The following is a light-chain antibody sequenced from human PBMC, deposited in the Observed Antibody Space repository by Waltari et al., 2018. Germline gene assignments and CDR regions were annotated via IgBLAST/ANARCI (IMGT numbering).Light chain of an antibody. CDR3: QQRSNWPLI. CDR1: QSVSSY. CDR2: DAF. Sequence: IVLTQSPATLSLSPGERATLACRASQSVSSYLAWYQQKPGQAPRLLIYDAFNRATGIPARFSGSGSVTDFTLTISSLEPEDFAVYYCQQRSNWPLIFGGGTKVEIK. J-gene: IGKJ4*01. V-gene: IGKV3-11*01.